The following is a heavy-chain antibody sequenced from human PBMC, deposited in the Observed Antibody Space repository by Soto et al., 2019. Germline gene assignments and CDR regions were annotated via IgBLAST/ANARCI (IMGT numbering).Heavy chain of an antibody. D-gene: IGHD3-10*01. Sequence: QVQLQESGPGLVKPSETLSLTCTVSGGSISSYYWSWIRQPPGKGLEWIGYIYYSGSTNYNPSLRSRVTISVDTSMNLLSLDLSSVTAADTAVYYCAKKRITMVRGVIVDTPCDYWGQGTLVTVSS. J-gene: IGHJ4*02. CDR1: GGSISSYY. CDR3: AKKRITMVRGVIVDTPCDY. CDR2: IYYSGST. V-gene: IGHV4-59*08.